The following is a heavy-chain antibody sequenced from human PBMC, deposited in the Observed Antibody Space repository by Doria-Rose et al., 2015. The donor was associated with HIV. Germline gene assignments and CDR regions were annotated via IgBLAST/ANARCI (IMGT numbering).Heavy chain of an antibody. V-gene: IGHV2-26*01. Sequence: QVQLVQSGPVLVKPTETLTLTCTVSGVSLSSPGMGVSWIRQPPGKALEWLANIFSDDERSYKTSLKSILTIARGTSKSQVVLTMTDMDPVDTATYYCARIKSGRWYHQYSFHSRGQAAL. CDR2: IFSDDER. CDR3: ARIKSGRWYHQYSFHS. J-gene: IGHJ4*02. D-gene: IGHD6-13*01. CDR1: GVSLSSPGMG.